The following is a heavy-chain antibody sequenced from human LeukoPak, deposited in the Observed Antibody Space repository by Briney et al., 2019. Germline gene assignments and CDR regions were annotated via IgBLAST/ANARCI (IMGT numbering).Heavy chain of an antibody. CDR1: GGSISSYY. V-gene: IGHV4-59*01. CDR3: ARDGFWTKFDY. Sequence: SETLSLTCTVSGGSISSYYWSWIRQPPGKGLEWIGYIFYRGSTNYNPSLKSRVTISLDTSKNQFSLKLSSVTAADTAVYYCARDGFWTKFDYWGQGTLVTVSS. J-gene: IGHJ4*02. CDR2: IFYRGST. D-gene: IGHD3/OR15-3a*01.